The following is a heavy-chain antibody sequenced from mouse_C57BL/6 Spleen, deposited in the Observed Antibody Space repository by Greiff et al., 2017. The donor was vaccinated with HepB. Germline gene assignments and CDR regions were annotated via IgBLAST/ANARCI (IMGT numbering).Heavy chain of an antibody. CDR1: GYTFTSYG. J-gene: IGHJ1*03. CDR2: IYPRSGNT. CDR3: ARQIYDGSWYFDV. Sequence: VKLMESGAELARPGASVKLSCKASGYTFTSYGISWVKQRTGQGLEWIGEIYPRSGNTYYNEKFKGKATLTADKSSSTAYMELRSLTSEDSAVYVCARQIYDGSWYFDVWGTGTTVTVSS. D-gene: IGHD2-3*01. V-gene: IGHV1-81*01.